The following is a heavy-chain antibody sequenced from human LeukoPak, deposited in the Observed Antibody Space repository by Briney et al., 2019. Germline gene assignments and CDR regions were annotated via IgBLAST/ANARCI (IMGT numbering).Heavy chain of an antibody. J-gene: IGHJ3*02. V-gene: IGHV3-30-3*01. CDR2: ISYDGSNK. D-gene: IGHD4-23*01. CDR1: GFTFSSYA. Sequence: GGSLRLSCAASGFTFSSYAMHRVRQAPGKGLEWVAVISYDGSNKYYADSVKGRFTISRDNSKNTLYLQMNSLRAEDTAVYYCAREVVDYGGNSVGGAFDIWGQGTMVTVSS. CDR3: AREVVDYGGNSVGGAFDI.